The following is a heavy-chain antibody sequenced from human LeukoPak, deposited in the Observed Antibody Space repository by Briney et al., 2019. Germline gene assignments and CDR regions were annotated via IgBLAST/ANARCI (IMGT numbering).Heavy chain of an antibody. Sequence: SVKVSCKASGGTFSSYAISWVRQAPGQGLEWMGRIIPIFGTANYAQKFQGRVTITTDESTSTAYMELSSLRFEDTAVYYCARSLSQQLWLIGDALDIWGQGTMVTVSS. V-gene: IGHV1-69*05. D-gene: IGHD5-18*01. CDR2: IIPIFGTA. CDR1: GGTFSSYA. CDR3: ARSLSQQLWLIGDALDI. J-gene: IGHJ3*02.